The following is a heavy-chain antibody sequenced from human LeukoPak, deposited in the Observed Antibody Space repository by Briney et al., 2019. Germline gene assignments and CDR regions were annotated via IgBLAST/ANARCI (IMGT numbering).Heavy chain of an antibody. V-gene: IGHV3-23*01. D-gene: IGHD3-3*01. CDR1: GLTFGTYA. CDR3: ARGGDFWARRGSKYFDY. J-gene: IGHJ4*02. Sequence: GGSLRLSCAASGLTFGTYAMSWVRQAPGKGLEWVSAISGSGGSTYYADSVKGRFTISRDNAKNSLYLQMNSLRAEDTAVYYCARGGDFWARRGSKYFDYWGQGTLVTVSS. CDR2: ISGSGGST.